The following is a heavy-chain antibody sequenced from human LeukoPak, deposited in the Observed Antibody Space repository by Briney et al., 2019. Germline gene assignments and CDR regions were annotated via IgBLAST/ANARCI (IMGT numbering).Heavy chain of an antibody. V-gene: IGHV3-48*04. CDR2: ISSSSSTI. CDR1: GFIFSSHG. J-gene: IGHJ1*01. Sequence: GGSLRLSCAASGFIFSSHGMHWVRQAPGKGLEWVSYISSSSSTIYYADSVLGRFTISRDNAKTSLYLQMNSLRAEDTAVYYCARDSDTLQHWGQGTLVTVSS. CDR3: ARDSDTLQH.